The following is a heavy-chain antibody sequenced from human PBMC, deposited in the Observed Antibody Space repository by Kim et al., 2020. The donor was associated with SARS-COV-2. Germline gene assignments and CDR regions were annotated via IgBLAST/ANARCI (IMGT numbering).Heavy chain of an antibody. D-gene: IGHD3-10*01. Sequence: STGDAASVKGRFTISRDNAKNTLYLQMNSLRLEDTAVYYCARGYGSGTNYWGQGTLVTVST. V-gene: IGHV3-74*01. CDR2: ST. CDR3: ARGYGSGTNY. J-gene: IGHJ4*02.